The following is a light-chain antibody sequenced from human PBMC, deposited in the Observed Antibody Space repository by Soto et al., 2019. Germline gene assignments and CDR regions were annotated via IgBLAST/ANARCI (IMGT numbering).Light chain of an antibody. CDR3: LQTYSTPGT. CDR1: QSSSGY. Sequence: EIQMTQSPSSLSASVGDRVTITCRASQSSSGYLNWYQQKPGRAHNLLIYTEFSLQSRVPSRFSGSASGTDFTLTISSLQPEDFAAYYCLQTYSTPGTFGQGTKLEIK. J-gene: IGKJ2*02. CDR2: TEF. V-gene: IGKV1-39*01.